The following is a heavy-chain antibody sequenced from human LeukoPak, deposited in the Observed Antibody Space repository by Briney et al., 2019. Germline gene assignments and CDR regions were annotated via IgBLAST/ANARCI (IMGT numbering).Heavy chain of an antibody. CDR3: ARVRLVRENFDY. CDR1: GGSISSSSYY. J-gene: IGHJ4*02. Sequence: PSETLSLTCTVSGGSISSSSYYWGWIRQPPGKGLEWIGSIYYSGSTYYNPSLKSRVTISVDTSKNQFSLKLSSVTAADTAVYYCARVRLVRENFDYWGQGTLVTVSS. CDR2: IYYSGST. D-gene: IGHD6-19*01. V-gene: IGHV4-39*01.